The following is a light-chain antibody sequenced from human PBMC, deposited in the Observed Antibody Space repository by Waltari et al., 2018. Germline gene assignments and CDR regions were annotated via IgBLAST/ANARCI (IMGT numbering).Light chain of an antibody. J-gene: IGLJ2*01. CDR2: QAN. CDR1: TSNIGKNF. CDR3: AAWDDSDGGRVV. Sequence: QSVVTQPPSLSGSPGQTVSISCSGSTSNIGKNFVFWYQQLARTAPKLLIYQANPRPAGVPDRFSGSKSGTSASLAISGLQSDDEADYYCAAWDDSDGGRVVFGGGTTLTVL. V-gene: IGLV1-47*01.